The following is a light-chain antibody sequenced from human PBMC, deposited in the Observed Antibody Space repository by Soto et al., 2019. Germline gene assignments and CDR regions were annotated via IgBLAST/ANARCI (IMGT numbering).Light chain of an antibody. CDR3: QQYKDFSRT. Sequence: DIQMTQSPSTLSASVGDRVTITCRASQSVSSWLAWYQQNPGKAPKLLIYDISSLEIGVPSRFSGSGSGTDFTLTISSLQPDDFATYSCQQYKDFSRTFGQGTKVEIK. J-gene: IGKJ1*01. CDR1: QSVSSW. V-gene: IGKV1-5*01. CDR2: DIS.